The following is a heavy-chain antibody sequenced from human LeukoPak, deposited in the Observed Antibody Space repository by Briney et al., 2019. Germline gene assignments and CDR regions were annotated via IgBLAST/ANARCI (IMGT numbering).Heavy chain of an antibody. CDR2: IHSGGST. V-gene: IGHV3-53*04. J-gene: IGHJ6*02. Sequence: GGSLRLSCAASGFTVGSNYMSWVRQAPGKGLERVSVIHSGGSTYYADSVKGRFTISRHNSKNTLYLQMNSLRAEDTAVYYCARGTGEGYYYGMDVWGQGTTVTVSS. CDR1: GFTVGSNY. CDR3: ARGTGEGYYYGMDV. D-gene: IGHD3-10*01.